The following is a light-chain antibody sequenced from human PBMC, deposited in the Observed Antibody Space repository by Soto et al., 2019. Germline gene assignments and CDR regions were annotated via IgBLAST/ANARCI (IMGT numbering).Light chain of an antibody. CDR2: DVS. V-gene: IGLV2-14*01. J-gene: IGLJ2*01. CDR1: ISDVGAYNY. Sequence: QSALTQPASVSGSPGQSITISCTGTISDVGAYNYVSWYQQNSGKAPKLLIYDVSNRPSGVSNRFSGSKSGSTASLTISGLQAEDEGDYYCSSYTTFSTRGIFGGGTKLTVL. CDR3: SSYTTFSTRGI.